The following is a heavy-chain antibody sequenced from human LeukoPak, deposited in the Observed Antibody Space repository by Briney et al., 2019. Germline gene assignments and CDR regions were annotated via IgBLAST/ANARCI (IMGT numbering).Heavy chain of an antibody. Sequence: GESLKISCKGSGYSFTSYWISWVRQMPGKGLEWVGRIDPSDSYTNYSPSFQGHVTISADKSIRTAYLQWSGLKASDTAMYYCARQGSGPPDYWGQGTLVTVSS. D-gene: IGHD6-19*01. CDR3: ARQGSGPPDY. CDR2: IDPSDSYT. J-gene: IGHJ4*02. CDR1: GYSFTSYW. V-gene: IGHV5-10-1*01.